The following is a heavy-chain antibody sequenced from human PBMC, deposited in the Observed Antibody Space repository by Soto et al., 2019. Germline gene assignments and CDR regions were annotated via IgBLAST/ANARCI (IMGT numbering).Heavy chain of an antibody. V-gene: IGHV3-7*03. J-gene: IGHJ4*02. CDR2: IKEDGSRK. CDR1: GFTFSHYW. CDR3: VRGTLTPGLDN. D-gene: IGHD1-7*01. Sequence: LRLSCAASGFTFSHYWMHWARQAPGKGLEWVANIKEDGSRKTYVDSVKGRFTISRDNAKNSLYLQINSLRAEDTAVYFCVRGTLTPGLDNWGQGTLVTVSS.